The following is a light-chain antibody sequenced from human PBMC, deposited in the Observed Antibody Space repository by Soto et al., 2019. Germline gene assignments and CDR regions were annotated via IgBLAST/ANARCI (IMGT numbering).Light chain of an antibody. CDR2: GAS. Sequence: EIVMTQSAASLSVSPGERATLSSRASQSVNSNLAWYQQKPGQAPRLLIYGASTRATAIPARFSGRGSGTEFTLTISSLQSEDFAVYYCQQYNDWPPRTFGQGTKVEIK. CDR3: QQYNDWPPRT. J-gene: IGKJ1*01. CDR1: QSVNSN. V-gene: IGKV3-15*01.